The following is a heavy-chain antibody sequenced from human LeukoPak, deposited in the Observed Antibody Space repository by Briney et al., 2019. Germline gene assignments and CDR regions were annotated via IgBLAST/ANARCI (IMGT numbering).Heavy chain of an antibody. D-gene: IGHD3-10*01. CDR1: GGSFSSGSYY. Sequence: SETLSLTCTVSGGSFSSGSYYWSWIRQHPGKGLEWIGYIHHSGSTYYNPSLKSRVIISVDTSKNQFSLKLNSVTAADTAVYYCASYGSGSYRFDPWGQGTLVTVSS. V-gene: IGHV4-31*03. CDR2: IHHSGST. J-gene: IGHJ5*02. CDR3: ASYGSGSYRFDP.